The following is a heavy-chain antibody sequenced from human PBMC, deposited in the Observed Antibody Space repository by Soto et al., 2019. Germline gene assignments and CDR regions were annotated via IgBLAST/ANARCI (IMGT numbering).Heavy chain of an antibody. CDR3: ARSLVTPYYFDC. V-gene: IGHV4-59*01. CDR2: IYNSWST. CDR1: GGSISGYY. J-gene: IGHJ4*02. Sequence: PSETLSLTCTVSGGSISGYYWSWIRQPPGKGLEWIGYIYNSWSTNYNPSLKSRVTISVDTSKSQFSLKLGSVTAADTAVYYCARSLVTPYYFDCWGQGSLVTVSS. D-gene: IGHD2-21*02.